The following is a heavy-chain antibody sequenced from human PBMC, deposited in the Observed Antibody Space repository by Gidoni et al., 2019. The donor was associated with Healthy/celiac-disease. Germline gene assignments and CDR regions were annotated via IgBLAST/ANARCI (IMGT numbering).Heavy chain of an antibody. J-gene: IGHJ4*02. CDR3: AKGVRGYIWGSPLDY. CDR1: GFTFDDYA. V-gene: IGHV3-9*01. D-gene: IGHD3-16*01. Sequence: EVQLVESVGGLVQPGRSLRLSCAASGFTFDDYAMHWVRQAPGKGLEWVSGISWNSGSIGYADSVKGRFTISRDNAKNSLYLQMNSLRAEDTALYYCAKGVRGYIWGSPLDYWGQGTLVTVSS. CDR2: ISWNSGSI.